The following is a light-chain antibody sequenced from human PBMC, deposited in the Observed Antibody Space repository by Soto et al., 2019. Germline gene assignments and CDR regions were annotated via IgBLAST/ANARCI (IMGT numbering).Light chain of an antibody. J-gene: IGKJ1*01. CDR3: QQYNSYPWT. CDR1: QSISGW. V-gene: IGKV1-5*01. CDR2: DVS. Sequence: DIQMTQSPSTLSASVGYRFTITCLASQSISGWLAWYQQKPGKAPKLLIYDVSSLESGVPSRFSGSGSGTEFTLAISSLQPDDFATYYCQQYNSYPWTFGQGTKGDIK.